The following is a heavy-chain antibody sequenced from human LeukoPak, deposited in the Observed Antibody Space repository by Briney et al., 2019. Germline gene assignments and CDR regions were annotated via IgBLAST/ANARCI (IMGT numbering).Heavy chain of an antibody. Sequence: GPSLTLSCAASGFTFSSSWMYWVRQAPGKGLVWVSRINSDESITTYADSVKGRFTISRDNAKNTLYLQMNSLRAEDTAVYYCARGLVPGFLDYWGQGTPVTVSS. J-gene: IGHJ4*02. CDR2: INSDESIT. CDR3: ARGLVPGFLDY. CDR1: GFTFSSSW. V-gene: IGHV3-74*01. D-gene: IGHD4-11*01.